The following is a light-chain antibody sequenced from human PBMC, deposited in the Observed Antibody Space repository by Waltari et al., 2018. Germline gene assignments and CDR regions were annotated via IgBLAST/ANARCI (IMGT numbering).Light chain of an antibody. Sequence: DIQMTQSPSTLSASVGDRVTITCRASQSISSWLAWYQQKPGKVPKFLIYKASTLESGVPSRFSGSGSGTEFTLTISGLQPDDFATYYCQQCYGYPRTFGQGTKVEFK. CDR3: QQCYGYPRT. CDR1: QSISSW. V-gene: IGKV1-5*03. J-gene: IGKJ1*01. CDR2: KAS.